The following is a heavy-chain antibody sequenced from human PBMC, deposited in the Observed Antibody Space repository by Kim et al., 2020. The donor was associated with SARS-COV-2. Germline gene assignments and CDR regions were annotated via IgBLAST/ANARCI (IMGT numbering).Heavy chain of an antibody. CDR2: FGGGGSA. J-gene: IGHJ3*02. D-gene: IGHD3-10*01. CDR3: AKGIIITARGAFDI. Sequence: GGSLRLSCAASGFTFSSYAMSWVRQAPGKGLEWVSTFGGGGSAYYAGSVKGRFTISRDNSKNTVFLQMNSLGVDDTALYFCAKGIIITARGAFDIWGQGTMVTVSS. V-gene: IGHV3-23*01. CDR1: GFTFSSYA.